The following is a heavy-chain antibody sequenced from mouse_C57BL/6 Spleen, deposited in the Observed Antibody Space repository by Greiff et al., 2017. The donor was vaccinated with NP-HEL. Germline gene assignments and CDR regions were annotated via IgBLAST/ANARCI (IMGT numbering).Heavy chain of an antibody. J-gene: IGHJ4*01. Sequence: EVQLQQSVAELVRPGASVKLSCTASGFNIKNTYMHWVKQRPEQGLEWIGRIDPANGNTKYAPKFQGKATITADTSSNTAYLQLSSLTSEDTAIYYWARSTPFSTTVVATGDYYAMDYWGQGTSVTVSS. D-gene: IGHD1-1*01. CDR3: ARSTPFSTTVVATGDYYAMDY. V-gene: IGHV14-3*01. CDR2: IDPANGNT. CDR1: GFNIKNTY.